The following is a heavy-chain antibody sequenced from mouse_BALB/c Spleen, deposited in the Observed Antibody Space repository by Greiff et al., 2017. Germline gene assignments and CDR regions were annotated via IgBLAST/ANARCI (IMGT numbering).Heavy chain of an antibody. CDR3: ARRNWDVYAMDY. J-gene: IGHJ4*01. Sequence: QVQLQQPGAELVMPGASVKMSCKASGYTFTDYWMHWVKQRPGQGLEWIGAIDTSDSYTSYNQKFKGKATLTVDESSSTAYMQLSSLTSEDSAVYYCARRNWDVYAMDYWGQGTSVTVSS. CDR1: GYTFTDYW. V-gene: IGHV1-69*01. D-gene: IGHD4-1*01. CDR2: IDTSDSYT.